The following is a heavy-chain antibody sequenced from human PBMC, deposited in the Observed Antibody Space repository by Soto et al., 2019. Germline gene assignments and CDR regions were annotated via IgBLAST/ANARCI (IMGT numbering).Heavy chain of an antibody. CDR2: IYYSGST. Sequence: SETLSLTCTVSGGSISSGDYYWSWIRQPPGKGLEWIGYIYYSGSTYYNPSLKSRVTISVDTSKNQFSLKLSSVTAADTAVYYCARGRPDYYDSSGYFDYWGQGTQVTVSS. CDR3: ARGRPDYYDSSGYFDY. V-gene: IGHV4-30-4*01. CDR1: GGSISSGDYY. J-gene: IGHJ4*02. D-gene: IGHD3-22*01.